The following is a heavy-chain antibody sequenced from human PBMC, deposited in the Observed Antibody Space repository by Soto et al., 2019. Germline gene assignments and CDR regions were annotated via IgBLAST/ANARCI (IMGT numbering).Heavy chain of an antibody. Sequence: ESGGGVVQPGRSLRLSCAASGFTFSSYGMHWVRQAPGKGLEWVAVISYDGSNKYYADSVKGRFTISRDNSKNTLYLQMNSLRAEDTAVYYCASSSSSAYYYGMDVWGQGTTVTVSS. CDR1: GFTFSSYG. V-gene: IGHV3-30*03. CDR3: ASSSSSAYYYGMDV. CDR2: ISYDGSNK. J-gene: IGHJ6*02. D-gene: IGHD6-6*01.